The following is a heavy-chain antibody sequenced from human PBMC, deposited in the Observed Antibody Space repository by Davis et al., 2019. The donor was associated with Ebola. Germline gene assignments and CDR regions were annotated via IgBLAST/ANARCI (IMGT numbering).Heavy chain of an antibody. CDR2: TYYRSKWYN. CDR3: ARELLYYYGMDV. Sequence: QTPSLTSAISGDSVSSHSAAWNWIRQSPSRGLEWLGRTYYRSKWYNEYAVSAKSRLTINPDTSKNQFSLQLNSVTPEDTAVYYCARELLYYYGMDVWGQGTTVTVSS. D-gene: IGHD3-10*01. J-gene: IGHJ6*02. CDR1: GDSVSSHSAA. V-gene: IGHV6-1*01.